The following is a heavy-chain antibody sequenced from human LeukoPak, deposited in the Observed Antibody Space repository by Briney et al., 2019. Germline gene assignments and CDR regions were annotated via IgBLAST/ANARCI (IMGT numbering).Heavy chain of an antibody. Sequence: SQTLSLTCTVSGGSISSGSYYWSWIRQPAGKGLEWIGRIYTSGSTNYNPSLKSRVTISVDTSKNQFSLKLSSVTAADTAVYYCAREGGDRNDYYYYMDVWGKGTTVTISS. CDR3: AREGGDRNDYYYYMDV. V-gene: IGHV4-61*02. J-gene: IGHJ6*03. D-gene: IGHD1-1*01. CDR2: IYTSGST. CDR1: GGSISSGSYY.